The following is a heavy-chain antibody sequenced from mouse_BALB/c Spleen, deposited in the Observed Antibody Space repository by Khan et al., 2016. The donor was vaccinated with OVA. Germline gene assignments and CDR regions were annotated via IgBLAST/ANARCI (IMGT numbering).Heavy chain of an antibody. D-gene: IGHD1-2*01. V-gene: IGHV2-6-1*01. CDR1: GFSLTNYG. Sequence: SGPGLAAPSQSLSITCTISGFSLTNYGVHWVRQPPGKGLEWLVVIWNDGSTTYNSALKSRLTITKDNSQSQVFLKMNSLQTDDTAIYFCDRQPDDHYKSMDYGGQGTSVTV. CDR3: DRQPDDHYKSMDY. CDR2: IWNDGST. J-gene: IGHJ4*01.